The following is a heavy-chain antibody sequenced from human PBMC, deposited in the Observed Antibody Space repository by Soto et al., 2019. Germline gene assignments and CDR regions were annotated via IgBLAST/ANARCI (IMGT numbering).Heavy chain of an antibody. V-gene: IGHV3-30*18. CDR1: GFTFSSYG. CDR3: AKKGSGSYSWYFDY. Sequence: QVQLVESGGGVVQPGRSLRLSCAASGFTFSSYGMHWVRQAPGKGLEWVAVISYDGSNKYYADSVKGRFTISRDNSKNTRYLQMNSLRAEDTAVYYCAKKGSGSYSWYFDYWGQGTLVTVSS. J-gene: IGHJ4*02. CDR2: ISYDGSNK. D-gene: IGHD1-26*01.